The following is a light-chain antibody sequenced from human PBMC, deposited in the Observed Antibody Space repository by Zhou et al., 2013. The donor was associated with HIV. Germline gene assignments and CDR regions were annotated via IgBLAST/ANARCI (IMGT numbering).Light chain of an antibody. CDR2: DAS. J-gene: IGKJ5*01. Sequence: EIVLTQSPGTLSLSPGERATLSCRASQSVRSYLAWYQQKPGQAPRLLIFDASNRATGIPARFSGSGLGQDFTLTISRLEPEDFAVYYCQQRNSWPITFGQGTRL. V-gene: IGKV3-11*01. CDR1: QSVRSY. CDR3: QQRNSWPIT.